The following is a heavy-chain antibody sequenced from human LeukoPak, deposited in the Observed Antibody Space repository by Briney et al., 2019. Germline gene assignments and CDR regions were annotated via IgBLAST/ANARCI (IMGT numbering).Heavy chain of an antibody. CDR1: GFTFADYA. CDR3: AKDMGYSGSFGAFDI. D-gene: IGHD1-26*01. Sequence: GGSLRLSCATSGFTFADYAMHWVRQAPGKGLEWVSSISWNSGSIGYADSVKGRFTISRDNAKNSLSLQMNSLRAEDMALYYCAKDMGYSGSFGAFDIWGQGTMVTVSS. CDR2: ISWNSGSI. J-gene: IGHJ3*02. V-gene: IGHV3-9*03.